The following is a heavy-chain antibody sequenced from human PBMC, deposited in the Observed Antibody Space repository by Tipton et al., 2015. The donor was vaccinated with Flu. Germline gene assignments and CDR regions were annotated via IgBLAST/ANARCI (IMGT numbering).Heavy chain of an antibody. V-gene: IGHV1-2*02. CDR3: ATVKPTGYLGTAAGWFDT. J-gene: IGHJ5*02. Sequence: QLVQSGAEMRKPGASVKVSCKASGYTLTGYYMHWVRQAPGQGLEWMGWINPNSGGTNSAQTFQGRVTMTRDTSINTAYMEMTSLTSDYTAVYYCATVKPTGYLGTAAGWFDTWGQGTLVSVSS. D-gene: IGHD6-13*01. CDR1: GYTLTGYY. CDR2: INPNSGGT.